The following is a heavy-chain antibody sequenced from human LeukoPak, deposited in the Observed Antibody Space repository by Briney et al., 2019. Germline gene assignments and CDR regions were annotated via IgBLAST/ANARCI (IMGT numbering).Heavy chain of an antibody. D-gene: IGHD2-15*01. CDR2: ISAYNGNT. CDR3: ARLVASYNWFDP. Sequence: ASVTVSCKASGYTFTSYGISWVRQAPGQGLEWMGWISAYNGNTNYAQKLQGRVTMTTDTSTSTAYMELRSLRSDDTAVYYCARLVASYNWFDPWGQGTLVTVSS. J-gene: IGHJ5*02. CDR1: GYTFTSYG. V-gene: IGHV1-18*01.